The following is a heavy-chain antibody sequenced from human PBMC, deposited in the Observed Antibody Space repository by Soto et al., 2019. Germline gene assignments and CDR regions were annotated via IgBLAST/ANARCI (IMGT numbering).Heavy chain of an antibody. V-gene: IGHV4-59*01. CDR3: AKQGRGAVSRVFDP. CDR1: GGYITSFY. J-gene: IGHJ5*02. D-gene: IGHD2-15*01. Sequence: LPCTVAGGYITSFYWHWIRQHPGKGLEWIGYIDYSGSTKYNPSLKSRVTISVERSKNQFSLKLSSVTAGDTVLYYCAKQGRGAVSRVFDPWGHGTPVTGSS. CDR2: IDYSGST.